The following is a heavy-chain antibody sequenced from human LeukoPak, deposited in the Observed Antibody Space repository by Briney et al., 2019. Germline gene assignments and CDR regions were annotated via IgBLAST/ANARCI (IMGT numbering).Heavy chain of an antibody. CDR2: INAGNGNT. CDR1: GYTFTSYD. V-gene: IGHV1-3*03. CDR3: AREIEGESNYFDY. J-gene: IGHJ4*02. D-gene: IGHD3-10*01. Sequence: ASVKVSCKASGYTFTSYDINWVRQATGQGLEWMGWINAGNGNTKYSQEFQGRVTITRDTSASTAYMELSSLRSEDMAVYYCAREIEGESNYFDYWGQGTLVTVSS.